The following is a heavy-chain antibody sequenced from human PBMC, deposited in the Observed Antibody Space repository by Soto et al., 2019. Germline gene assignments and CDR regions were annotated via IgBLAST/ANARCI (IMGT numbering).Heavy chain of an antibody. CDR1: GYTFTSYG. Sequence: ASVKVSCKASGYTFTSYGISWVRQAPGQGLEWMGWISAYNGNTNYAQKLQGRVTMTTDTSTSTAYMELRSLRSDDTAVYYCAATRSGLWYFDLWGRGTLVTVSS. CDR2: ISAYNGNT. V-gene: IGHV1-18*01. CDR3: AATRSGLWYFDL. J-gene: IGHJ2*01. D-gene: IGHD6-19*01.